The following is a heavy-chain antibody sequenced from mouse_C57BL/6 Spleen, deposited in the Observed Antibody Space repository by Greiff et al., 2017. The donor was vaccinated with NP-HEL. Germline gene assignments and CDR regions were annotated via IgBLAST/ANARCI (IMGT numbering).Heavy chain of an antibody. J-gene: IGHJ1*03. D-gene: IGHD4-1*01. CDR2: IYPGSGST. V-gene: IGHV1-55*01. Sequence: QVQLQQPGAELVKPGASVKMSCKASGYTFTSYWITWVKQRPGQGLEWIGDIYPGSGSTNYNEKFKSKATLTVDTSSSTAYMQLSSLTSEDSAVYYCARSGNWERYFDVWGTGTTLTVSS. CDR3: ARSGNWERYFDV. CDR1: GYTFTSYW.